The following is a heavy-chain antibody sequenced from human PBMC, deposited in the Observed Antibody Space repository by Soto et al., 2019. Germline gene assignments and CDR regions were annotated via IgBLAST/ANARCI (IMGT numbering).Heavy chain of an antibody. J-gene: IGHJ6*03. Sequence: PSETLSLTCAVYGGSFSGYYWSWIRQPPGKGLEWIGEINHSGGTNYNPSLKSRVTISVDTSKNQFSLKLSSVTAADTAVYYCARGRYDILTGYYKGYYYYYMDVWGKGTTVTVSS. D-gene: IGHD3-9*01. V-gene: IGHV4-34*01. CDR3: ARGRYDILTGYYKGYYYYYMDV. CDR2: INHSGGT. CDR1: GGSFSGYY.